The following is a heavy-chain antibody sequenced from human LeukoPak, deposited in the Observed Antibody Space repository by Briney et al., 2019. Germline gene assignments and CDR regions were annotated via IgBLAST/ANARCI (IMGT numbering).Heavy chain of an antibody. Sequence: ASVRVSCKASGYSFTSFGISWVRQAPGQGLEWTGWISAYNGHTKSAEKLQGRVTMTTDTSTNTAYMELTSLRSDDTAVYYCARDQVVGATAGTFDYWGQGTLVTVSS. CDR2: ISAYNGHT. V-gene: IGHV1-18*01. D-gene: IGHD1-26*01. CDR1: GYSFTSFG. CDR3: ARDQVVGATAGTFDY. J-gene: IGHJ4*02.